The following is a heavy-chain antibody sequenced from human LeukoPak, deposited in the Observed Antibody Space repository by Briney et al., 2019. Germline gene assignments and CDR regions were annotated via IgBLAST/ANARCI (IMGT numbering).Heavy chain of an antibody. CDR3: ARGKFYDSSGFYRRSFDY. CDR2: MNPNSGNT. D-gene: IGHD3-22*01. Sequence: ASVKVSCKASGYTFTSYDINWVRQATGQGLEWMGWMNPNSGNTGYAQGFQGRVTMTRNTSISTAYMELSSLRSEDTAVYYCARGKFYDSSGFYRRSFDYWGQGTLVTVSS. J-gene: IGHJ4*02. CDR1: GYTFTSYD. V-gene: IGHV1-8*01.